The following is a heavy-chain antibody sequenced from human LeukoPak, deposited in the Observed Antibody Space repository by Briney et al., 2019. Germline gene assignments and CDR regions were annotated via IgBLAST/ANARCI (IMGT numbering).Heavy chain of an antibody. D-gene: IGHD6-6*01. V-gene: IGHV4-38-2*01. J-gene: IGHJ4*02. CDR3: AIDSSSSSSYFDY. CDR1: GYSVSRGYY. Sequence: PSETLSLTCDVSGYSVSRGYYWGWIRQPPGKGLEWIGSIYHSGSTYYKPSLKSRVTISVDTSRNQFSLKLSSVTAADTAVYYCAIDSSSSSSYFDYWGQGTLVAVPS. CDR2: IYHSGST.